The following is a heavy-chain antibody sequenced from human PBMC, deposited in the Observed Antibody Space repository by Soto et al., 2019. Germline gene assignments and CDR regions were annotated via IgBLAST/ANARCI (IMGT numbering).Heavy chain of an antibody. CDR3: ERGSLVSDS. CDR2: SYYKGDA. CDR1: GDSLNNNW. D-gene: IGHD3-9*01. J-gene: IGHJ4*02. Sequence: QVQLLESGPTLVKPSETLFLTCSVSGDSLNNNWWTWIRQAPGTGPELVGYSYYKGDARYNHSLESRVTISLDTPKNQISLELRFLSGADTAVYFCERGSLVSDSWSQGILVTVSS. V-gene: IGHV4-59*01.